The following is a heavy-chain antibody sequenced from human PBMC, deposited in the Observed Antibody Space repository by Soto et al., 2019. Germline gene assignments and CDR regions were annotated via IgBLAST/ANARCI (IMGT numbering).Heavy chain of an antibody. V-gene: IGHV3-48*02. Sequence: GGSLRLSCTSSGFTFSAFSMNWVRQAPGKGLEWVSYISSSSSTIYYADSVKGRFTISRDNAKNSLYLQMNSLRDEDTAVYYCAREGGRHCSPTRCYNAFDIWGQGTMVTVSS. CDR3: AREGGRHCSPTRCYNAFDI. D-gene: IGHD2-2*02. CDR2: ISSSSSTI. J-gene: IGHJ3*02. CDR1: GFTFSAFS.